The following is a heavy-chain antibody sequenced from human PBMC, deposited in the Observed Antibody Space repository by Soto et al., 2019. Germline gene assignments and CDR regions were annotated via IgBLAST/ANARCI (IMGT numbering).Heavy chain of an antibody. D-gene: IGHD6-13*01. V-gene: IGHV4-31*03. CDR2: IYYTGST. Sequence: SETLSLTCTVSGGSIRSGGYYWTWIRQHPGKGLEWIGYIYYTGSTYYNPSLKSRVTISVDTSKNQFSLKLSSVTAADTAVYYCARGYSSSWADAFDIWGQGTMVTVS. CDR1: GGSIRSGGYY. CDR3: ARGYSSSWADAFDI. J-gene: IGHJ3*02.